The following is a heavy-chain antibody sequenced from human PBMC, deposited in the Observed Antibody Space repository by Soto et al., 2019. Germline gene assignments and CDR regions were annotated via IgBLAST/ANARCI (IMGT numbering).Heavy chain of an antibody. CDR2: ISPHNGNT. CDR3: ASDTGNSFDY. J-gene: IGHJ4*02. CDR1: GYTFNTYF. Sequence: HVQLVQSGGALKKPGASVKVSCNTSGYTFNTYFITWVRQAPGQGLEWMGWISPHNGNTNYAEKFQGRVTMTADTITKTAYMELRNLRIDDTAVYYCASDTGNSFDYWGQGTPVTVSS. V-gene: IGHV1-18*01.